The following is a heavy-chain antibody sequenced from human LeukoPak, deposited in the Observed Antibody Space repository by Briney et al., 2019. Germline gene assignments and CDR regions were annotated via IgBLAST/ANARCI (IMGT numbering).Heavy chain of an antibody. Sequence: GGSLRLSCAASGFTFSSYGMHWVRQAPGKGLEWVAVISYDGSSEYYADSVKGRFTISRDNSKNTLYLQMNSLRVEDTAVYYCARDERLTDFWSGYLWLWGQGTLVTVSS. CDR2: ISYDGSSE. V-gene: IGHV3-30-3*01. CDR3: ARDERLTDFWSGYLWL. CDR1: GFTFSSYG. J-gene: IGHJ4*02. D-gene: IGHD3-3*01.